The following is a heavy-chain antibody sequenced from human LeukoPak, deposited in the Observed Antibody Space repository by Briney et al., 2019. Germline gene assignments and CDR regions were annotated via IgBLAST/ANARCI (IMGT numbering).Heavy chain of an antibody. Sequence: GGSLRLSCSASGFTFSDYPMHWVRQAPGKGLESVSTISSNGGNTHYADSVKGRFTISRDNSKNTLYLQMSSLRAEDTALYYCVKDLDDYPPSDAFDLWGQGTMVTVPS. CDR3: VKDLDDYPPSDAFDL. J-gene: IGHJ3*01. CDR2: ISSNGGNT. D-gene: IGHD5-24*01. CDR1: GFTFSDYP. V-gene: IGHV3-64D*06.